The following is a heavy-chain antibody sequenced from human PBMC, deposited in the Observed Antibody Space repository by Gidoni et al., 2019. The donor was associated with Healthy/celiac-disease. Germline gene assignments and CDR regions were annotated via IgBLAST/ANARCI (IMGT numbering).Heavy chain of an antibody. Sequence: QVQLVQSGAEVKKPGASVKVSCKASGYTFTGYYMHWVRQAPGQGLEWMGWINPNSGGTNYAQKFQGRVTMTRDTSISTAYMELSRLRSDDTAVYYCARAGDSSSSEWRLFDYWGQGTLVTVSS. V-gene: IGHV1-2*02. J-gene: IGHJ4*02. CDR2: INPNSGGT. CDR3: ARAGDSSSSEWRLFDY. D-gene: IGHD6-6*01. CDR1: GYTFTGYY.